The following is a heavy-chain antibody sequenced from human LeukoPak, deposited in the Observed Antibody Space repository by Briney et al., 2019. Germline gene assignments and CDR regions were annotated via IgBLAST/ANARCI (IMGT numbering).Heavy chain of an antibody. D-gene: IGHD1-14*01. CDR2: IYYSGST. CDR1: GGSISSGGYY. J-gene: IGHJ4*02. V-gene: IGHV4-31*03. CDR3: ASGDNGPLFDY. Sequence: SETLSLTCTVSGGSISSGGYYWSWIRQHPGKGLEWIGSIYYSGSTNYNPSLQGRVTISLDTSRNQFSLKLSSVTAADTAVYYCASGDNGPLFDYWGQGTLVTVSS.